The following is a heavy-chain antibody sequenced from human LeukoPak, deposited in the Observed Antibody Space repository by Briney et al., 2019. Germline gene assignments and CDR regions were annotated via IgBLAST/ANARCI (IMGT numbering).Heavy chain of an antibody. Sequence: ASVKVSCKASGYTFTSYYMHWVRQAPGQGLEWMGWINPHNGDTNYEQMFQGRVTMTRDTSISTAYMELSSLRSEDTAVYYCARGPEGYYYYYYMDVWGKGTTVTVSS. CDR2: INPHNGDT. V-gene: IGHV1-2*02. CDR3: ARGPEGYYYYYYMDV. CDR1: GYTFTSYY. J-gene: IGHJ6*03.